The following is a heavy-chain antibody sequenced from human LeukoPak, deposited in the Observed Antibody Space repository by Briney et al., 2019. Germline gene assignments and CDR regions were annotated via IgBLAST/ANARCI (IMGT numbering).Heavy chain of an antibody. CDR2: INLDGSEK. D-gene: IGHD3-3*01. J-gene: IGHJ4*02. V-gene: IGHV3-7*01. CDR3: ARETNDFWSGRRIDY. CDR1: GFAFRSYW. Sequence: GGSLRLSCAASGFAFRSYWMSWVRQAPGEGRGWVANINLDGSEKYYVDSVKGRFTIPRDNAKNPLYVQMNSLRVEDTAVYYCARETNDFWSGRRIDYWGQGTLVTVSS.